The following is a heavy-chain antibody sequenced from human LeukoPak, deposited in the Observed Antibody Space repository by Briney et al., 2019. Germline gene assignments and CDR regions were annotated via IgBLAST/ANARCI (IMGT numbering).Heavy chain of an antibody. D-gene: IGHD1-1*01. V-gene: IGHV3-53*01. Sequence: PGGSLTLSCAASGFTVSSNYMRWCRQAPGKGLEWVSVIYSGGTTYYADSVKGRFTISRDNSNNTLYLQMNSLRAEDTAVYYCARVLSSSTTGTCGVWDYWGQGTLVTVSS. CDR3: ARVLSSSTTGTCGVWDY. J-gene: IGHJ4*02. CDR2: IYSGGTT. CDR1: GFTVSSNY.